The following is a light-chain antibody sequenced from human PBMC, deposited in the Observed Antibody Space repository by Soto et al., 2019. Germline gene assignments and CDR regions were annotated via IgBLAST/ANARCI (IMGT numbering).Light chain of an antibody. CDR3: QQRYKWPPLT. V-gene: IGKV3-11*01. CDR1: QDIDIF. Sequence: EVVLTQSPATLSLSPGDRATLSCRASQDIDIFLVWSQQKPGQAPRLLIYDTSNRAAGIPARFNGSGSGTDFTLTTSSLEPEDFAVYYCQQRYKWPPLTFGGGTKVEIK. CDR2: DTS. J-gene: IGKJ4*01.